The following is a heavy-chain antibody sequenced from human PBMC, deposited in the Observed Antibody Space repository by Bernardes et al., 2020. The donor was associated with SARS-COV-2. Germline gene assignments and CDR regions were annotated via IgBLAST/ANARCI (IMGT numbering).Heavy chain of an antibody. CDR1: GFTFSSYA. CDR3: ARGGGNYYANEDY. CDR2: ISYDGSNK. D-gene: IGHD1-26*01. Sequence: GGSLRLSCAASGFTFSSYAMHWVRQAPGKGLEWVAVISYDGSNKYYADSVKGRFTMSRDNSKNTLYLQMNSLRAEDTAVYYCARGGGNYYANEDYWGQGTLVTVSS. V-gene: IGHV3-30-3*01. J-gene: IGHJ4*02.